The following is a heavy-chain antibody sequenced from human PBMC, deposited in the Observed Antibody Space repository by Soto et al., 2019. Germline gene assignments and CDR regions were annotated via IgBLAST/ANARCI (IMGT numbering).Heavy chain of an antibody. J-gene: IGHJ4*02. Sequence: GASVKVSCKASGYTFTSYGISWVRQAPGQGLEWIGWISAYNGNTNYAQKQKGRVTMTTDTSTSTAYMEQRSLRTDDTAVYYCARVPGYDVVVPAAMTNGFDFWIDYWGQGTLVTVSS. CDR2: ISAYNGNT. V-gene: IGHV1-18*01. CDR1: GYTFTSYG. D-gene: IGHD2-2*01. CDR3: ARVPGYDVVVPAAMTNGFDFWIDY.